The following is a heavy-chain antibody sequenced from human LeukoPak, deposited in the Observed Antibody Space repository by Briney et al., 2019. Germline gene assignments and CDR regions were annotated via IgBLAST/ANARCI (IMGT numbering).Heavy chain of an antibody. CDR3: ARVPRRGYCSGGSCYYFDY. D-gene: IGHD2-15*01. CDR2: MNPNSGNT. J-gene: IGHJ4*02. V-gene: IGHV1-8*01. CDR1: GYTFTSYD. Sequence: ASVKVSCKASGYTFTSYDINWVRQATGQGLEWMGWMNPNSGNTGYAQKFQGRVTMTRNTSISTAYMELSSLRSEGTAVYSCARVPRRGYCSGGSCYYFDYWGQGTLVTVSS.